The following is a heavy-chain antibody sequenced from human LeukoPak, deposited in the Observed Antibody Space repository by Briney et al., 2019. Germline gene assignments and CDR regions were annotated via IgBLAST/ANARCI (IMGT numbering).Heavy chain of an antibody. CDR3: ARGGSWEPVVYFDY. CDR1: GGSISSSSYY. V-gene: IGHV4-39*07. Sequence: SETLSLTCTVSGGSISSSSYYWGWIRQPPGTGLEWIGGIYYSGSTYYNPSLKSRVTISVDTSKNQFSLKLSSVTAADTAVYYCARGGSWEPVVYFDYWGQGTLVTVSS. J-gene: IGHJ4*02. CDR2: IYYSGST. D-gene: IGHD1-26*01.